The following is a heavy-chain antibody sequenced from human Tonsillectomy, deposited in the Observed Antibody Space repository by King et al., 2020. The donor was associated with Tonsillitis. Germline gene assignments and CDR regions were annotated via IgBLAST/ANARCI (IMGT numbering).Heavy chain of an antibody. V-gene: IGHV3-48*01. Sequence: VQLVESGGGLVQPGGSLRLSCAASGFTFSTYSMNWVRQAPGKGLEWVSYISSGSSTIYYADSVKGRFTISRDNAKNSLYLQMNSLRAEDTAVYYCARDRTLFDYYDSSGYYYGDAFDIWGQGTMVTVSS. CDR1: GFTFSTYS. CDR3: ARDRTLFDYYDSSGYYYGDAFDI. J-gene: IGHJ3*02. CDR2: ISSGSSTI. D-gene: IGHD3-22*01.